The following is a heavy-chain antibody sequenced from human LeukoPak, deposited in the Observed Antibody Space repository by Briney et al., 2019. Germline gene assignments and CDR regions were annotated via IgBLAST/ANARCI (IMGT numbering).Heavy chain of an antibody. D-gene: IGHD2-15*01. Sequence: GASVKVSCKASGYTFTDYYIHWVRQAPGQGLEWMGWINPSSGGTNYAQKFQGRVTMTRDTSISTAYMDLSRLRYDDTAVYYCARIQDIGYGLDYWSQGTLVTVSS. CDR2: INPSSGGT. J-gene: IGHJ4*02. CDR3: ARIQDIGYGLDY. V-gene: IGHV1-2*02. CDR1: GYTFTDYY.